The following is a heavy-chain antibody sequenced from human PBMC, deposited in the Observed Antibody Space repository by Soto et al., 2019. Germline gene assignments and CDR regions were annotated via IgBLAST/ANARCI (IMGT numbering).Heavy chain of an antibody. V-gene: IGHV3-23*01. J-gene: IGHJ6*02. D-gene: IGHD3-3*01. CDR1: GFTFSSYA. CDR2: INGGSTT. CDR3: AKDKDWSGVYGMDV. Sequence: PGGSLRLSCAAPGFTFSSYAMSWVRQAPGKGLEWVAAINGGSTTYYADSVKGRFTISRDNSKNTLYLQMKSLRAEDTAVYYCAKDKDWSGVYGMDVWGQGTRVTVSS.